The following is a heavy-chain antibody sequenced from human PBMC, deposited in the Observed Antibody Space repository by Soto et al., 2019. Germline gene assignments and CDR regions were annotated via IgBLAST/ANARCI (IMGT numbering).Heavy chain of an antibody. Sequence: QVPLQESGPGLVKPSETLSLSCTVSGGSISNYYWSWFRQTPGKGLEWIGYVHDSWGSNYNPSLNFRVAISLYTSKSKFSLKLTSVTATDTAFYVCARQGFGALHSLVDVWGQGTTVTVSS. CDR2: VHDSWGS. CDR3: ARQGFGALHSLVDV. J-gene: IGHJ6*02. V-gene: IGHV4-59*08. CDR1: GGSISNYY. D-gene: IGHD3-10*01.